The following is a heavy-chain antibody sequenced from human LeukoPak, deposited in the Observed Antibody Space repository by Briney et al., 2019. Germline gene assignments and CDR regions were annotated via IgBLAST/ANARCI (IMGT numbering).Heavy chain of an antibody. J-gene: IGHJ6*03. CDR1: GGTFSSYA. V-gene: IGHV1-69*01. D-gene: IGHD3-16*01. CDR3: ARVSEALGDSSHYYYYMDV. CDR2: IIPIFGTA. Sequence: ASVKVSCKASGGTFSSYAISWVRQAPGQGLEWMGGIIPIFGTANYAQKFQGRVTITADESTSTAYMELSSLRSEDTAVYYCARVSEALGDSSHYYYYMDVWGKGTTVTVSS.